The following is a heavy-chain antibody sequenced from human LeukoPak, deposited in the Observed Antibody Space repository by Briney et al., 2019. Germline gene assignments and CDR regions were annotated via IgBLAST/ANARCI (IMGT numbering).Heavy chain of an antibody. CDR2: INPSGGST. J-gene: IGHJ4*02. Sequence: ASVKVSCKASGYTFTSYYMHWVRQAPGQGLEWMGIINPSGGSTSYAQKFQGRVTMTRGTSTSTVYMELSSLRSEDTAVYYCAREHYYDSSGYYTPPGYWGQGTLVTVSS. CDR3: AREHYYDSSGYYTPPGY. D-gene: IGHD3-22*01. CDR1: GYTFTSYY. V-gene: IGHV1-46*01.